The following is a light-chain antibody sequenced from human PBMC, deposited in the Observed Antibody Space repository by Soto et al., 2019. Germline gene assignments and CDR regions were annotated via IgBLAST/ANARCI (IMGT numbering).Light chain of an antibody. J-gene: IGLJ1*01. CDR3: SSYTSSSTLLYV. Sequence: QSALTQPASVSGSPGQSITISCTGTSSDVGGYNYVSWYQQHPGKAPKLMIYDVSNRPSGVSNRFSGSKSGNTASLTISGLQAEEEADYHCSSYTSSSTLLYVFGTGTKVTVL. V-gene: IGLV2-14*01. CDR2: DVS. CDR1: SSDVGGYNY.